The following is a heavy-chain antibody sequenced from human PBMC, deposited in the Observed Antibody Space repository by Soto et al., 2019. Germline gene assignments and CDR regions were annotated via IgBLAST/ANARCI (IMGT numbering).Heavy chain of an antibody. V-gene: IGHV3-13*04. CDR3: ARDGLGGGKSLDGMDV. Sequence: PGGSLRLSCAASGFTFSSYDMHWVRQATGKGLEWVSAIGTAGDTYYPGSVKGRFTISRENAKNSLYLQMNSLRAGDTAVYYCARDGLGGGKSLDGMDVWGQGTTVTVSS. J-gene: IGHJ6*02. CDR2: IGTAGDT. CDR1: GFTFSSYD. D-gene: IGHD2-15*01.